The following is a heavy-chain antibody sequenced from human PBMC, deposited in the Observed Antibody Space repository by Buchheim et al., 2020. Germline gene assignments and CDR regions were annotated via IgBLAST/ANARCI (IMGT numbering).Heavy chain of an antibody. CDR1: GYTFTSYD. D-gene: IGHD6-19*01. CDR2: MNPNSGNT. Sequence: QVQLVQSGAEVKKPGASVKVSCKASGYTFTSYDINWVRQATGQGLEWMGWMNPNSGNTGYAQKFQGRVTMTRNISISTAYMELSSLRSEDTAVYYCAREVAVAGTRSSYYYYYYMDVWGKGTT. V-gene: IGHV1-8*01. CDR3: AREVAVAGTRSSYYYYYYMDV. J-gene: IGHJ6*03.